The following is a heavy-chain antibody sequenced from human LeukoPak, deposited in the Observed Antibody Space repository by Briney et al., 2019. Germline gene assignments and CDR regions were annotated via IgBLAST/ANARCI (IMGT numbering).Heavy chain of an antibody. J-gene: IGHJ4*02. D-gene: IGHD1-26*01. Sequence: ASVKVSCKASGGTFSSYAISWVRQAPGQGLEWMGRIIPILGIANYAQKFQGRVTITADKSTSTAYMELSSLRSEDTAVYYCARFYSGSSFDYWGQGTLVTVSS. CDR2: IIPILGIA. CDR3: ARFYSGSSFDY. V-gene: IGHV1-69*04. CDR1: GGTFSSYA.